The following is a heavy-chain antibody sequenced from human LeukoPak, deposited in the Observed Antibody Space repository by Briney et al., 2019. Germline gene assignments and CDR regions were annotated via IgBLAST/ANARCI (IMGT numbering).Heavy chain of an antibody. D-gene: IGHD6-6*01. CDR2: ISTGGSTI. J-gene: IGHJ5*02. V-gene: IGHV3-11*04. CDR3: ARDVGTSSSWYDP. CDR1: GFTFSDYY. Sequence: KPRGSLRLSCAASGFTFSDYYMSWIRQAPGKGLEWVSYISTGGSTIYYADSVRGRFTISRDNTKNSLFLQMNSLRVEDTAIYYCARDVGTSSSWYDPWGQGTLVTVSS.